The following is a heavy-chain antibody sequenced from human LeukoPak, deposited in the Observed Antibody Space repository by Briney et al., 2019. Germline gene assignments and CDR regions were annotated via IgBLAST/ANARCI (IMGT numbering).Heavy chain of an antibody. Sequence: GGSLRLSCAASGFTFSSYSMNWVRQAPGKGLEWVANINEDGSQIYYVGSVKGRFTVSRDNARDSLYLQMTSLRVEDTAIYCCARDATRGGDFDYWGQGTLVTVSS. V-gene: IGHV3-7*01. J-gene: IGHJ4*02. CDR2: INEDGSQI. CDR1: GFTFSSYS. D-gene: IGHD3-16*01. CDR3: ARDATRGGDFDY.